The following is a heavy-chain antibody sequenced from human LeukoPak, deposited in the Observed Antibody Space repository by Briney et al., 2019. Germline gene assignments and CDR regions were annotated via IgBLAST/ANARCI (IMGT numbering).Heavy chain of an antibody. J-gene: IGHJ4*02. CDR2: INPNSGGT. D-gene: IGHD3-9*01. V-gene: IGHV1-2*02. Sequence: ASVTVSCKASGYTFTGYYMHWVRQAPGQGLEGMGWINPNSGGTNYAQKFQGRVTMTRDTSISTAYMELSRLRSDDTAVYYCERDSRKYFDWLFIGFDYWGQGTLVTVSS. CDR1: GYTFTGYY. CDR3: ERDSRKYFDWLFIGFDY.